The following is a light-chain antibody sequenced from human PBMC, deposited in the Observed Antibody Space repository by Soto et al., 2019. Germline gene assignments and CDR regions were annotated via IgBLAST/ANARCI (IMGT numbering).Light chain of an antibody. V-gene: IGKV1-39*01. J-gene: IGKJ1*01. CDR2: TSS. CDR1: QRISSY. CDR3: QHSYSTPPT. Sequence: DIQMTQSPSSLSASVGDRVTITCRASQRISSYLDWYQQKPGKAPTLLMFTSSNLQSGVPSRFSGSGSGTDFILTISSLQPEDFATYYCQHSYSTPPTFGQGTTGDIK.